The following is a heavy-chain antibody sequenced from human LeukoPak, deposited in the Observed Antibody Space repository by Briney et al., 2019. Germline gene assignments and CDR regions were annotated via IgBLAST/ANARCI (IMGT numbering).Heavy chain of an antibody. CDR2: IYFTGST. CDR1: GGSISSNLYY. D-gene: IGHD6-19*01. CDR3: ARKVGVGVAVSGTLTYFDY. Sequence: SETLSLTCTVSGGSISSNLYYWAWIRQPPGKGLEWIGYIYFTGSTYYNPSLKSRVTLSVDTSKNHFSLNLNSATAADTAVYYCARKVGVGVAVSGTLTYFDYWGQGTLVTVSS. V-gene: IGHV4-39*07. J-gene: IGHJ4*02.